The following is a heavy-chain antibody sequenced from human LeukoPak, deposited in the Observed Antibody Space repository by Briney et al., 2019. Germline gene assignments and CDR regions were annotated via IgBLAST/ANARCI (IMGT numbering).Heavy chain of an antibody. D-gene: IGHD4-17*01. V-gene: IGHV4-34*01. CDR2: IYYSGST. CDR1: GGSFSGYY. CDR3: ARLYGDFLFDY. J-gene: IGHJ4*02. Sequence: SETLSLTCAVYGGSFSGYYWSWIRQPPGKGLEWIGSIYYSGSTYYNPSLKSRVTISVDTSKNQFSLKLSSVTAADTAVYYCARLYGDFLFDYWGQGTLVTVSS.